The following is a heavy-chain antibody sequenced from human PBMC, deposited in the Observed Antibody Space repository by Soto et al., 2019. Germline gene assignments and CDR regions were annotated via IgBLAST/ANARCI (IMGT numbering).Heavy chain of an antibody. Sequence: SETLSLTCTVSGGSISSYYWSWIRQPPGKGLEWIGYIYYSGSTNYNPSLKSRVTISVDTSKNQFSLKLSSVTAADTAVYYCARFQIFGVVPQNNWFDPWGQGTLVTVSS. D-gene: IGHD3-3*01. J-gene: IGHJ5*02. CDR2: IYYSGST. V-gene: IGHV4-59*01. CDR1: GGSISSYY. CDR3: ARFQIFGVVPQNNWFDP.